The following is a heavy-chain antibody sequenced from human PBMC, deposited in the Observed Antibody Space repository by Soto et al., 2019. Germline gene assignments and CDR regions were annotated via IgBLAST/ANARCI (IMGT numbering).Heavy chain of an antibody. CDR1: GFTFSGSA. Sequence: GGSLRLSCAASGFTFSGSAMHWVRQASGKGLEWVSRIRSKTNSYATAYDASVKGRFTISRDDSKNTAYLQITSLKTEYTAVYYCTRQDCSSTGCMEIKYWGQGNLVTVSS. CDR3: TRQDCSSTGCMEIKY. D-gene: IGHD2-2*01. CDR2: IRSKTNSYAT. J-gene: IGHJ4*02. V-gene: IGHV3-73*01.